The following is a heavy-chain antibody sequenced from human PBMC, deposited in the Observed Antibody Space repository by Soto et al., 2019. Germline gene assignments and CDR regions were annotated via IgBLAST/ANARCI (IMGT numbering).Heavy chain of an antibody. V-gene: IGHV3-9*01. Sequence: EVQLVESGGGLVQPGRSLRLYCAASGFTFDAYAMHWVRQAPGKGLEWVSGIRGSSGSIGYADSVKGRFTISRDNAKNSLYLQMNRLRAEDTALYYCATSYGSGFSPYYFDYWGQGTLVTVSS. CDR1: GFTFDAYA. D-gene: IGHD3-10*01. CDR2: IRGSSGSI. J-gene: IGHJ4*02. CDR3: ATSYGSGFSPYYFDY.